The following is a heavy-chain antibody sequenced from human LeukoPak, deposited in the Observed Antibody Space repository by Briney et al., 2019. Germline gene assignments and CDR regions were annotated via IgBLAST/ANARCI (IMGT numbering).Heavy chain of an antibody. CDR1: GFTFDDYA. CDR3: AKGLAARRPYYFDY. V-gene: IGHV3-9*01. Sequence: GRSLRLSCAASGFTFDDYAMPWVRQAPGKGLEWVSGISWNSGSIGYADSVKGRFTISRDNAKNSLYLQMNSLRAEDTALYYCAKGLAARRPYYFDYWGQGTLVTVSS. CDR2: ISWNSGSI. J-gene: IGHJ4*02. D-gene: IGHD6-6*01.